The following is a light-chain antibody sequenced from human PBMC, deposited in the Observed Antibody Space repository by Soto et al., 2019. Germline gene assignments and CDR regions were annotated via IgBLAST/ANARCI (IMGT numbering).Light chain of an antibody. CDR3: QQYYTNALT. CDR1: QSVLYSSNNKNY. J-gene: IGKJ4*01. V-gene: IGKV4-1*01. CDR2: WAS. Sequence: DIVMTQSPDSLAVSLGERATINCKSSQSVLYSSNNKNYLAWYQQKPGQPPKLLIYWASTRESGVPDRFSGSGSGTDFTLTISSLQAEDVAVYYCQQYYTNALTFGRGTKVGVK.